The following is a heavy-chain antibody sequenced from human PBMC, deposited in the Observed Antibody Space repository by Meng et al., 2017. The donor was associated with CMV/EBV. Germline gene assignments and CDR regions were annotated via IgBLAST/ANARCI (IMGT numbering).Heavy chain of an antibody. CDR2: INHSGST. V-gene: IGHV4-34*01. CDR3: PRRSSPLTVAGFFDY. D-gene: IGHD4-17*01. CDR1: GGSFSGFY. Sequence: LRPSCAVYGGSFSGFYWSWIRQLPGKGLEWIGEINHSGSTNYNPSLKSRVTISVDTSKNQFSLKMSSVTAADAAVYYCPRRSSPLTVAGFFDYWGQGTLVTVSS. J-gene: IGHJ4*02.